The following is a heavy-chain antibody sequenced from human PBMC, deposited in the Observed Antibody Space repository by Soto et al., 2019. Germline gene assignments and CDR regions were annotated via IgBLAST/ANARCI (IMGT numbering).Heavy chain of an antibody. D-gene: IGHD6-19*01. Sequence: SETLSLTCSVSGADINTYSWTWIRQPAGKGLEWIGRIYTSASINYNPSLKGRVTLTVDTSTNQVSLRLASVTAADTAIYYCARDREAGYNFYYGMDVWGQGTTVTVSS. CDR3: ARDREAGYNFYYGMDV. J-gene: IGHJ6*02. CDR2: IYTSASI. CDR1: GADINTYS. V-gene: IGHV4-4*07.